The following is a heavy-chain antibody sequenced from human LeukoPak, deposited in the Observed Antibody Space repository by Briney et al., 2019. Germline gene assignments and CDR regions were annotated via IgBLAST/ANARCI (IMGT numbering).Heavy chain of an antibody. V-gene: IGHV1-46*01. J-gene: IGHJ4*02. CDR2: INPRSGST. CDR3: ARDATLRDSSSWWGY. CDR1: GDTFTSYY. Sequence: ASVKVSCKASGDTFTSYYMHWVRQAPGQGLEWMGIINPRSGSTSYAQRFQGRVTMTRDTSTSTVYMELTSLRAEDTSIHYCARDATLRDSSSWWGYWGQGTLVTVSS. D-gene: IGHD6-13*01.